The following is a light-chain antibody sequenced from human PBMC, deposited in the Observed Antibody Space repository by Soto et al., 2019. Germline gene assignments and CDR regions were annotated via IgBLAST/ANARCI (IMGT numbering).Light chain of an antibody. V-gene: IGKV1-27*01. CDR3: QKYNSAGT. J-gene: IGKJ1*01. CDR1: QGISNY. Sequence: SLSASVGDRVTITCRASQGISNYLAWYQQKPGKVPKLLIYAASTLQSGVPSRFSGSGSGTDFTLTISSLQPEDVATYYCQKYNSAGTFGQGTKVDIK. CDR2: AAS.